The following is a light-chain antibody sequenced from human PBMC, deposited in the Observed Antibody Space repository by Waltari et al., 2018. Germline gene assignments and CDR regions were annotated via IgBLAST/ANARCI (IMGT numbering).Light chain of an antibody. CDR1: SSDVGKYNL. CDR2: EVT. J-gene: IGLJ2*01. Sequence: QSALTQPASVSGSPGQSLTISCTGTSSDVGKYNLVSWYQQHPGKVPKFIIYEVTKRPSGVSNRFSGSKAGNTASLTISGLQAEDEADYYCCSYAGSGIVIFGGGTKLTVL. CDR3: CSYAGSGIVI. V-gene: IGLV2-23*02.